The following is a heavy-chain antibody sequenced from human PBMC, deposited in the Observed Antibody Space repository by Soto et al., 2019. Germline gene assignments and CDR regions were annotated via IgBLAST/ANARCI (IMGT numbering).Heavy chain of an antibody. V-gene: IGHV3-23*01. J-gene: IGHJ4*02. D-gene: IGHD2-2*01. CDR3: AKPGRGQLLYVDY. Sequence: EVQLLESGGGLVQPGGSLRLSCAASGFTFSDYGLSWVRQAPGKGLEWVSAISGSGGNTYYADSVRGRFTISRDNSKNTVYLQMNSLRAEDTAMYYCAKPGRGQLLYVDYWGQGTLVIVSS. CDR2: ISGSGGNT. CDR1: GFTFSDYG.